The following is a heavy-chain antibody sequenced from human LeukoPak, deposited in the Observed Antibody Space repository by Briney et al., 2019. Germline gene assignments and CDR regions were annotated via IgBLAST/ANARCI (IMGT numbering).Heavy chain of an antibody. V-gene: IGHV3-30-3*01. Sequence: GGSLRLSCAASGFTFSNYAMHWVRQAPGKGLEWVAVVSYDGNEKYYADTAKGRFTISRDNSKDTLYLQVNSLRAEDTAVYYCARSPDGSSSPLPSQHWGQGTLVTVSS. CDR1: GFTFSNYA. CDR2: VSYDGNEK. CDR3: ARSPDGSSSPLPSQH. D-gene: IGHD2-2*01. J-gene: IGHJ1*01.